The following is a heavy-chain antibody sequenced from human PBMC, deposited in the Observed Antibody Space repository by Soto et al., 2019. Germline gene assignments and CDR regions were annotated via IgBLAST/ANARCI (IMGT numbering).Heavy chain of an antibody. V-gene: IGHV1-69*12. D-gene: IGHD3-16*01. CDR1: GGTFSSYA. J-gene: IGHJ4*02. CDR2: IIPIFGTA. CDR3: ARNGGGRGWHGWGY. Sequence: QVQLVQSGAEVKKPGSSVKVSCKASGGTFSSYAISWVRQAPGQGLEWMGGIIPIFGTANYAQKFQGRVTXXAXEXXSTADMELSSLRSEDTAVYYCARNGGGRGWHGWGYWGQGTLVTVSS.